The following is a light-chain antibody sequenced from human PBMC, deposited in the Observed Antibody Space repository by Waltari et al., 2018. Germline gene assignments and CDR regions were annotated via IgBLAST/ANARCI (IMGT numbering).Light chain of an antibody. CDR2: KAS. J-gene: IGKJ2*01. Sequence: DIQMTQSPSTLSASVGDRVTITCRASENVSKWLAWYQQKPGKAPKLLVYKASTLRSGVASRFSGSGSGTEFSFTISSLQPDDFATYYCQQSYTYSYTFGQGTKLEIK. V-gene: IGKV1-5*03. CDR3: QQSYTYSYT. CDR1: ENVSKW.